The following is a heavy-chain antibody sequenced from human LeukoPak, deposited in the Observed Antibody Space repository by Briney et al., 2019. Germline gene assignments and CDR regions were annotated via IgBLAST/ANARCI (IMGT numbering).Heavy chain of an antibody. D-gene: IGHD6-19*01. Sequence: SCKASGYIFSDYYMHWVRQAPGKGLEWVAVISFDDFNIYYADSVKGRFAISRDNAMDTLYLQMDSLTPEDTAVYYCARDGRRPRIAVSGSDYWGQGTLVTVSS. CDR3: ARDGRRPRIAVSGSDY. CDR1: GYIFSDYY. J-gene: IGHJ4*02. CDR2: ISFDDFNI. V-gene: IGHV3-30*09.